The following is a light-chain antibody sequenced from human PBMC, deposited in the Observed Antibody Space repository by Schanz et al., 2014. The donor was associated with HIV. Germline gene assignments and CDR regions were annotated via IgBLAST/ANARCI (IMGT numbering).Light chain of an antibody. CDR1: SSDVGGYNL. V-gene: IGLV2-23*02. J-gene: IGLJ2*01. CDR2: EVS. CDR3: CAYAGTSTFVV. Sequence: QSALPQPASVSGSPGQSITISCTGTSSDVGGYNLVSWYQHHPGKAPKLMIYEVSKRPSGVSSRFSGSKSGNTASLTISGLQAEDEGDYYCCAYAGTSTFVVFGGGTKLTVL.